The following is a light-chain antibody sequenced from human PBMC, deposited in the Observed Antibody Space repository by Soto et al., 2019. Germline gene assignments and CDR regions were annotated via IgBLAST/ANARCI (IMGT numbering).Light chain of an antibody. Sequence: QLVLTQSPSASASLGASVKLTCTLSSGRTSYAIAWHQQQPDKGPRYLMKINSDGSFSKGDGIPDRFSGSTSGAERYLTISSLQSEDEADYYCQTWDTAYVIFGGGTKLTVL. V-gene: IGLV4-69*01. J-gene: IGLJ2*01. CDR2: INSDGSF. CDR1: SGRTSYA. CDR3: QTWDTAYVI.